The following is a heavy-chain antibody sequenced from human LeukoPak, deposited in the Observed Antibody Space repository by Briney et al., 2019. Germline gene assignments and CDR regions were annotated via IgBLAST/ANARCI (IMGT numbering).Heavy chain of an antibody. V-gene: IGHV4-61*09. CDR1: GDSLTSGSRY. J-gene: IGHJ6*04. CDR2: FYSSTRT. CDR3: ARCMSELDYGDYAYYYHMDV. D-gene: IGHD4-17*01. Sequence: SQTLSLTCTVSGDSLTSGSRYWSWIRQPAGRGLEWIGHFYSSTRTTYNPSLESRVTISGDTAKNQFSLKLDSVTAADTAVYFCARCMSELDYGDYAYYYHMDVWGKGTTVTVSS.